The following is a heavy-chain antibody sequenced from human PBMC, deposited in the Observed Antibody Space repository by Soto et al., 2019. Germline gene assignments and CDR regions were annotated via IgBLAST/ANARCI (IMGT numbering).Heavy chain of an antibody. CDR1: GGSISSYY. J-gene: IGHJ4*02. CDR2: IYYSGST. V-gene: IGHV4-59*01. D-gene: IGHD6-19*01. CDR3: ARGSNQGVAGMGFDY. Sequence: SETLSLTCTVSGGSISSYYWSWIRQPPGKGLEWIGYIYYSGSTNYNPSLKSRVTISVDTSRNQFSLKLSSVTAADTAVYYCARGSNQGVAGMGFDYWGQGTLVTVSS.